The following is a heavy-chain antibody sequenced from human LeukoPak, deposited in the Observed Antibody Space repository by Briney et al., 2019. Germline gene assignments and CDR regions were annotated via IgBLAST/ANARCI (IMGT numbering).Heavy chain of an antibody. Sequence: GGSLRLSSAASGFTFNTAWVHWVRQAPGKGLVWVSRIYSDGSDTTYADSVKGRFIISRDNPKHTLYLQMNSLRGDDTAVYYCATDSGHAFSFWGQGTMGTVSS. CDR3: ATDSGHAFSF. CDR2: IYSDGSDT. D-gene: IGHD3-10*01. J-gene: IGHJ3*01. CDR1: GFTFNTAW. V-gene: IGHV3-74*03.